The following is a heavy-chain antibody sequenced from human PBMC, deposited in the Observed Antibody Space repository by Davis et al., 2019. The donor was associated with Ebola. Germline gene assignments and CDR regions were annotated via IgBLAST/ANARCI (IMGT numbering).Heavy chain of an antibody. CDR3: ARHKRGYCSSTSCLHYYYYGMDV. CDR2: IYPGDSDT. CDR1: GYSFTSYW. J-gene: IGHJ6*02. Sequence: PGGSLRLSCKGSGYSFTSYWIGWVRQMPGKGLEWMGIIYPGDSDTRYSPSFQGQVTISADKSISTAYLQWSSLKASDTAMYYCARHKRGYCSSTSCLHYYYYGMDVWGQGTTVTVSS. D-gene: IGHD2-2*01. V-gene: IGHV5-51*01.